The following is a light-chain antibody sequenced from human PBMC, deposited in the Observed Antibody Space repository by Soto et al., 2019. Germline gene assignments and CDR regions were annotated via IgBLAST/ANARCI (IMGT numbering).Light chain of an antibody. CDR1: QSVSSDY. Sequence: ELVLTQSPGTLSLSPGERATLSCRASQSVSSDYLAWYQQKPGQAPRLLIYGASSRATGIPDRFSGSGSGADFTLTISRLEPEDFAAYYCQEYGSSPWTFGQGTKLDIK. CDR2: GAS. J-gene: IGKJ1*01. CDR3: QEYGSSPWT. V-gene: IGKV3-20*01.